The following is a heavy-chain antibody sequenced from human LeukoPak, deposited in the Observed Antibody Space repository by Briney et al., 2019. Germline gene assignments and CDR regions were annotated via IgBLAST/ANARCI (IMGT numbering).Heavy chain of an antibody. CDR1: GYTFTGYF. J-gene: IGHJ4*02. CDR2: INPNTGGT. CDR3: ARGPRIVGATPFDY. Sequence: GASVKVSCKASGYTFTGYFVHWVRQAPGQGLQWMGWINPNTGGTNYAQKFQGRVTMTRDTSISTAYMELSRLRSDDTAVYYCARGPRIVGATPFDYWGQGTLVTVSS. V-gene: IGHV1-2*02. D-gene: IGHD1-26*01.